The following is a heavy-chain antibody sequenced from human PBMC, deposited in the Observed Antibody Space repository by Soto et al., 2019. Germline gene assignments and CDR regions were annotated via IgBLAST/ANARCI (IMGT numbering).Heavy chain of an antibody. CDR3: AREEYCSSTSCRFTDY. V-gene: IGHV4-30-4*01. J-gene: IGHJ4*02. Sequence: PSETLSLTCTVPGGSISSGDYYWSWIRQPPGKGLEWIGYIYYSGSTYYNPSLKSRVTISVDTSKNQFSLKLSSVTAADTAVYYCAREEYCSSTSCRFTDYWGQGTLVTVSS. D-gene: IGHD2-2*01. CDR1: GGSISSGDYY. CDR2: IYYSGST.